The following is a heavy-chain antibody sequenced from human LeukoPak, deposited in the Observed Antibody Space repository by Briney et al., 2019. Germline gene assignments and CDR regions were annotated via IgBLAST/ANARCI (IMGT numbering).Heavy chain of an antibody. V-gene: IGHV4-30-4*08. CDR1: GGSISSGDFY. D-gene: IGHD4-23*01. CDR2: IYYSGST. Sequence: SQTLSLTCTVPGGSISSGDFYWSWIRQPPGKGLEWIGYIYYSGSTYYNPSLKSRVTISVDTSKNQFSLKLSSVTAADTAVYYCARDPDGGIFDYWGQGTLVTVSS. CDR3: ARDPDGGIFDY. J-gene: IGHJ4*02.